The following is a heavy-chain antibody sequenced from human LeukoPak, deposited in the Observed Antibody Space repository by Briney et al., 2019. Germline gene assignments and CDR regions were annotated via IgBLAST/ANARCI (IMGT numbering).Heavy chain of an antibody. J-gene: IGHJ4*02. Sequence: PSETLSLTCAVYSVSFSGYYWSWIRQPPGEGLEWIGEISHSGSTTYNPSLKSRVTISADTSKNQFFLKLSSVTAADTAVYYCARDREYCSSTSCPSEYWGQGTLVTVSS. CDR1: SVSFSGYY. CDR3: ARDREYCSSTSCPSEY. CDR2: ISHSGST. V-gene: IGHV4-34*01. D-gene: IGHD2-2*01.